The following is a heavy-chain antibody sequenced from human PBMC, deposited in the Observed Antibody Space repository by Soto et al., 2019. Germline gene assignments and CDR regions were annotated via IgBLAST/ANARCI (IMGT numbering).Heavy chain of an antibody. J-gene: IGHJ4*02. Sequence: EVQLVESGGDLVQPGGSLRLSCAASGFTFSSYWMHWVRQDPEKGLVWVSRINGDGISTSYADSVKGRFTISRDNAKDTLYLHMNSLGAEDTAVYYCARISQGTYRRGGNCDSDYWGQGTLVTVSS. CDR2: INGDGIST. CDR3: ARISQGTYRRGGNCDSDY. D-gene: IGHD2-15*01. CDR1: GFTFSSYW. V-gene: IGHV3-74*01.